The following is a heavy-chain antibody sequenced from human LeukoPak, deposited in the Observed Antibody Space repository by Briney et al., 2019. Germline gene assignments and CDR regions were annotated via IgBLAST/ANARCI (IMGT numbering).Heavy chain of an antibody. CDR1: GYSFTSYW. V-gene: IGHV5-51*01. CDR3: ARHRVATADGMDV. CDR2: IYPGDSDT. D-gene: IGHD1-26*01. J-gene: IGHJ6*04. Sequence: GESLKISCKGSGYSFTSYWIGWVRQMPGKGLEWMGIIYPGDSDTRYSPSFQGQVTISADKSISTAYLQWSSLKASDTAIYYCARHRVATADGMDVWGKGTTVTVSS.